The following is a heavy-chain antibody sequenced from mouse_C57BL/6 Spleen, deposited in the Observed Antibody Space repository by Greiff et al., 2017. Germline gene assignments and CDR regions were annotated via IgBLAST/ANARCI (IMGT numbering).Heavy chain of an antibody. J-gene: IGHJ3*01. Sequence: EVQLQQSGAELVKPGASVTLSCTASGFHIKDYYMHWVKQRTEQGLEWIGRIDPADGETKYAPKFQGKATLTADTSSNTAYLQLSSLTAEDTAVDYSARDYGSSPVAYWGQGTLGTVAA. CDR3: ARDYGSSPVAY. CDR2: IDPADGET. D-gene: IGHD1-1*01. V-gene: IGHV14-2*01. CDR1: GFHIKDYY.